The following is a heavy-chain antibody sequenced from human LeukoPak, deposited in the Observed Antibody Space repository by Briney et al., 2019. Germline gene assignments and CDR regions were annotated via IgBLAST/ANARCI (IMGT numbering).Heavy chain of an antibody. Sequence: GGSLSLSCEAPGFPFGAYAMTWARKAPGKGPDWASAISGSDGTIYYADSVKGRFTVSRDNSKNTLYLQMNSLRAEDSAIYYCAKRSSYSSGYYGDYWGQGTLVTVSS. D-gene: IGHD6-19*01. V-gene: IGHV3-23*01. CDR2: ISGSDGTI. J-gene: IGHJ4*02. CDR1: GFPFGAYA. CDR3: AKRSSYSSGYYGDY.